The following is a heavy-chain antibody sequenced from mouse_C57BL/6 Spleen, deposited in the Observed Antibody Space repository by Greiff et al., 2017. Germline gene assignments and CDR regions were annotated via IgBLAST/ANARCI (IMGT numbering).Heavy chain of an antibody. D-gene: IGHD1-1*01. CDR1: GYTFTDYY. V-gene: IGHV1-26*01. CDR3: ATTTVAYYFDY. CDR2: INPNNGGT. J-gene: IGHJ2*01. Sequence: VQLQQSGPELVKPGASVKISCKASGYTFTDYYMNWVKQSHGKSLEWIGDINPNNGGTSYNQKFKGKATLTVDKSSSTAYMELRSLTSEDSAVYYCATTTVAYYFDYWGQGTTLTVSS.